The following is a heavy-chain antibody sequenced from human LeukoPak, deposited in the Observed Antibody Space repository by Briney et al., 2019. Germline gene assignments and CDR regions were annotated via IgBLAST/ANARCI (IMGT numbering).Heavy chain of an antibody. D-gene: IGHD3-3*01. V-gene: IGHV4-61*02. CDR3: ARDTIFGPLGAFDI. CDR2: IYTSGST. CDR1: GGSISSGSYY. Sequence: PSETLSLTCTVSGGSISSGSYYWSWIRQPAGKGLEWIGRIYTSGSTNYNPSLKSRVAMSVDTSKNQFSLKLSSVTAADTAVYYCARDTIFGPLGAFDIWGQGTMVTVSS. J-gene: IGHJ3*02.